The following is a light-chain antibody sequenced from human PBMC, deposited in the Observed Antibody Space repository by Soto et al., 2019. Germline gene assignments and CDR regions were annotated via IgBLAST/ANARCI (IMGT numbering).Light chain of an antibody. CDR2: EVS. V-gene: IGLV2-8*01. J-gene: IGLJ2*01. Sequence: QSALTQPPSASGSPGQSVTISCTGTSSDVGGYNYVSWYQQHPGKAPKLMIYEVSKRPSGVPDRFSGSKSGNTASLTVSGLPAEDVADYYSSSYAGSNNYVVFGGGTKLTVL. CDR1: SSDVGGYNY. CDR3: SSYAGSNNYVV.